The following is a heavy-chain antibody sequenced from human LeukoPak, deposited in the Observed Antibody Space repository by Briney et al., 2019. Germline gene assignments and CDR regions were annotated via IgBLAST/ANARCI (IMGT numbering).Heavy chain of an antibody. CDR1: GITFSSYW. J-gene: IGHJ4*02. CDR3: ARDLFHYGSGSYYFDY. CDR2: IKQDGSEK. V-gene: IGHV3-7*01. Sequence: GGSLRLSCAASGITFSSYWMSWVRQAPGKGLEWVANIKQDGSEKYYVDSVKGRFTISRDNAKNSLYLQMNSLRAEDTAVYYCARDLFHYGSGSYYFDYWGQGTLVTVSS. D-gene: IGHD3-10*01.